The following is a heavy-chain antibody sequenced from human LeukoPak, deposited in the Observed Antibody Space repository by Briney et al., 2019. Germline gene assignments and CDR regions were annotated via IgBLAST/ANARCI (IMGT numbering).Heavy chain of an antibody. CDR2: ISYDGSNK. CDR3: ARCRLTGTVYYYYYYGMDV. Sequence: PGGSLRLSCAASGFTFSSYAMHWVRQAPGKGLEWVAVISYDGSNKYYADSVKGRFTISRDNSKNTLYLQMNSLRAEDTAVYYCARCRLTGTVYYYYYYGMDVWGQGTTVTVSS. D-gene: IGHD1-7*01. CDR1: GFTFSSYA. V-gene: IGHV3-30-3*01. J-gene: IGHJ6*02.